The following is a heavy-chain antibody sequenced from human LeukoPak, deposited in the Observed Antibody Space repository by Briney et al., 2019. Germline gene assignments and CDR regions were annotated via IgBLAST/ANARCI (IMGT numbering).Heavy chain of an antibody. Sequence: SQTLSLTCTVSGGSISSGDYYWSWIRQHPGKGLEWIGYIYYSGSTYYTPSLKSRVTISVDTSKNQFSLKLSSVTAADTAVYYCAREGGFYRPLDYSGQGTLVTVSS. D-gene: IGHD3-3*01. CDR3: AREGGFYRPLDY. CDR2: IYYSGST. CDR1: GGSISSGDYY. V-gene: IGHV4-31*03. J-gene: IGHJ4*02.